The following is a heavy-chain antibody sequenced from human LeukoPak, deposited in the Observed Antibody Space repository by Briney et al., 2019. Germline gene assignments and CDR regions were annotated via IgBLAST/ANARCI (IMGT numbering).Heavy chain of an antibody. J-gene: IGHJ6*02. CDR3: ARYSAYHYAMDV. Sequence: GGSLRLSCAASGFTFSSYWMHWVRQAPGKGLVWVSRINSDGSSTSYADSVKGRFTISRDNAKNTLYVQMNSLRAEDTAVYYCARYSAYHYAMDVWGQGTTVTVSS. CDR2: INSDGSST. D-gene: IGHD2-21*01. V-gene: IGHV3-74*01. CDR1: GFTFSSYW.